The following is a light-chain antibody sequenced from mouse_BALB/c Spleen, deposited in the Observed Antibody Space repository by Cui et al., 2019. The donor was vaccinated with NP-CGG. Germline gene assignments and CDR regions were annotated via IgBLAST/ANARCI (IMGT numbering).Light chain of an antibody. V-gene: IGLV1*01. CDR1: TGAVTTSNY. CDR3: ALWYSNHWV. CDR2: GTN. J-gene: IGLJ1*01. Sequence: HAHVTPQSALTTSPGETVTLTCRSSTGAVTTSNYANWVQEKPDHLFTGLIGGTNNRPPGVPARFSGSLIGDKAALTITGAQTEDEAIYFCALWYSNHWVFGGGTKLTVL.